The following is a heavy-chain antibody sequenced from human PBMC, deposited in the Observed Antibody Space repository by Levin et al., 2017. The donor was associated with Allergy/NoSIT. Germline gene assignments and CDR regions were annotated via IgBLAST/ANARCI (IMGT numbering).Heavy chain of an antibody. D-gene: IGHD2-2*01. Sequence: SQTLSLPCTVSGGSISSSSYYWGWIRQPPGKGLEWIGSIYYSGSTYYNPSLKSRVTISVDTSKNQFSLKLSSVTAADTAVYYCARRVGYCSSTSCLDIDYWGQGTLVTVSS. V-gene: IGHV4-39*01. CDR2: IYYSGST. CDR3: ARRVGYCSSTSCLDIDY. CDR1: GGSISSSSYY. J-gene: IGHJ4*02.